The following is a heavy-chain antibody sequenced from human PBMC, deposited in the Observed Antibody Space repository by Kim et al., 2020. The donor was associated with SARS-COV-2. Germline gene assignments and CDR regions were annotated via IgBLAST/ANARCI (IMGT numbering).Heavy chain of an antibody. CDR3: AKDDRFGDYGDYFDY. J-gene: IGHJ4*02. Sequence: GGSLRLSCAASGFTFSSYAMSWVRQAPGKGLEWVSAISGSGGSTYYADSVKGRFTISRDNSKNTLYLQMNSLRAEDTAVYYCAKDDRFGDYGDYFDYWGQGTLVTVSS. V-gene: IGHV3-23*01. CDR1: GFTFSSYA. CDR2: ISGSGGST. D-gene: IGHD4-17*01.